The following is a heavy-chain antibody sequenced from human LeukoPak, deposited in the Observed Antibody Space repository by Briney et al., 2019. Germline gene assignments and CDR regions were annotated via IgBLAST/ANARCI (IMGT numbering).Heavy chain of an antibody. D-gene: IGHD2-8*02. Sequence: PGRSLRLSCAASGFTFGTYGMHWVRQAPGKGLEWVAVTWTEEIYKYYADSVKGRFTISRDNSKNTLYLQMNSLRAEDTAVYYCARAWWGEGHFDYWGQGTLVAVSS. CDR3: ARAWWGEGHFDY. CDR1: GFTFGTYG. CDR2: TWTEEIYK. V-gene: IGHV3-33*01. J-gene: IGHJ4*02.